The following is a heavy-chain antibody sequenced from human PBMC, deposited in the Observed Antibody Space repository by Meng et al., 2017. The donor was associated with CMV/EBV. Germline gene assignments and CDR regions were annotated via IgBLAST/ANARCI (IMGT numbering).Heavy chain of an antibody. V-gene: IGHV3-30*03. D-gene: IGHD5-18*01. CDR3: ARGWLRARIDY. J-gene: IGHJ4*02. CDR1: GFTFSSYS. CDR2: ISYDGSNK. Sequence: GGSLRLSCAASGFTFSSYSMNWVRQAPGKGLERVAVISYDGSNKYYADSVKGRFTISRDNSKNTLYLQMNSLRAEDTAVYYCARGWLRARIDYWGQGTLVTVSS.